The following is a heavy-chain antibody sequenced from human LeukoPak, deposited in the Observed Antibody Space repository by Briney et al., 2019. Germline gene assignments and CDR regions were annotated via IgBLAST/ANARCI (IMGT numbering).Heavy chain of an antibody. CDR2: IYRDGSR. J-gene: IGHJ4*02. D-gene: IGHD6-13*01. CDR1: GFIISSTY. V-gene: IGHV3-53*01. Sequence: PGGSLRLSCAASGFIISSTYMSWVRQAPGKRPECVSVIYRDGSRYYADSVKGRFTISRDNSRNTLYLQMDSLRADDTAVYYCARDAPGRAAGDSFWGQGAPVSVSS. CDR3: ARDAPGRAAGDSF.